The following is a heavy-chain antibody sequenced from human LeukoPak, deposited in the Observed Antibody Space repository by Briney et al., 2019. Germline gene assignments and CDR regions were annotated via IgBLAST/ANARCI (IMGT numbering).Heavy chain of an antibody. V-gene: IGHV4-39*01. CDR3: TRHRLSSRDPDYHPYIDV. J-gene: IGHJ6*03. Sequence: PSETLSLTCSVSGDSITNSPYYWGWIRQSPGKGLEWIAVAPHSGTSYYNPSLKSRVTISVDTSRNEFSLKVHSVTATDTGLYYCTRHRLSSRDPDYHPYIDVWGRGTTVTVSS. CDR1: GDSITNSPYY. D-gene: IGHD3-10*01. CDR2: APHSGTS.